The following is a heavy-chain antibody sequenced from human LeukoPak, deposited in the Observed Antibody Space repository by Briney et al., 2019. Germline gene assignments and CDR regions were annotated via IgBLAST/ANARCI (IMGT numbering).Heavy chain of an antibody. CDR3: ARQRADYYYYYVDV. J-gene: IGHJ6*03. Sequence: SETLSLTCTVSGYSISSGYYWGWLRQPPGKGLEWIGSIYYSETTYDNPSLKSRVTISIETSKNQFSLKLSSVTASDTAVYYCARQRADYYYYYVDVWGKGTTVAVS. D-gene: IGHD5-24*01. CDR2: IYYSETT. CDR1: GYSISSGYY. V-gene: IGHV4-38-2*02.